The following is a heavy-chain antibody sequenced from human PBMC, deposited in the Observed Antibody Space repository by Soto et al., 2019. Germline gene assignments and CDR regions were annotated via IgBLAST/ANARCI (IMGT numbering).Heavy chain of an antibody. D-gene: IGHD1-26*01. CDR2: IIPIFGTA. V-gene: IGHV1-69*01. J-gene: IGHJ4*02. CDR3: ARDGGRHSGGIDY. CDR1: GGTFSSYS. Sequence: QVQLVQSGAAVKKPGSSVKVSCKASGGTFSSYSINWVRQAPGQGLEWMGEIIPIFGTANYAQKFQGRVTITADESTSTAYMELSSLRSEATAVYYCARDGGRHSGGIDYWGQGTLVTVSS.